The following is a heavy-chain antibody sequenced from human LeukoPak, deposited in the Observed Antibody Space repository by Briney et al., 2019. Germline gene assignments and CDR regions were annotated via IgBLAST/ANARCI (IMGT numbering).Heavy chain of an antibody. J-gene: IGHJ6*02. CDR3: AREGGCISPSDNYGMDV. V-gene: IGHV4-34*01. CDR2: INHSGST. CDR1: GGSFSGYY. D-gene: IGHD1-14*01. Sequence: SETLSLTCAVSGGSFSGYYWSWIRQPPGKGLEWIGEINHSGSTNYNPSLKSQVTISVDTSKNQFSLKLSSVTAADTAVYYCAREGGCISPSDNYGMDVWGQGTTVTVSS.